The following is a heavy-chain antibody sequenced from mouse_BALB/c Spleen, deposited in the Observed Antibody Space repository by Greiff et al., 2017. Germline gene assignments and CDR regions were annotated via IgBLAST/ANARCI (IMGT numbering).Heavy chain of an antibody. CDR3: ARGGYLY. Sequence: EVQRVESGGGLVKPGGSLKLSCAASGFTFSSYAMSWVRQTPEKRLEWVASISSGGSTYYPDSVKGRFTISRDNARNILYLQMSSLRSEDTAMYYCARGGYLYWGQGTTLTVSS. CDR2: ISSGGST. CDR1: GFTFSSYA. J-gene: IGHJ2*01. D-gene: IGHD2-2*01. V-gene: IGHV5-6-5*01.